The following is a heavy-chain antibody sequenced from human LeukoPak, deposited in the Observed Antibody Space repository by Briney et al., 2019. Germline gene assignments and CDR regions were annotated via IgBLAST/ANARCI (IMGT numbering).Heavy chain of an antibody. CDR2: ISAYNGNT. D-gene: IGHD2-2*01. Sequence: ASVKVSCKASGYTFTSYGISWVRQAPGQGLEWMGWISAYNGNTNYAQKLQGRVTMTTDPSTSTAYMELRSLRSDDTAVYYCARVLNPYCSSTSCYYLTFDYWGQGTLVTVSS. CDR1: GYTFTSYG. J-gene: IGHJ4*02. V-gene: IGHV1-18*01. CDR3: ARVLNPYCSSTSCYYLTFDY.